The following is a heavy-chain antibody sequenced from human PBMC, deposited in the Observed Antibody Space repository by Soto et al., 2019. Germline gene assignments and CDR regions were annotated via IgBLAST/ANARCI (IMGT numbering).Heavy chain of an antibody. Sequence: ASETLSLTCTVSGGSISSSSYYWGWIRQPPGKGLEWIGSIYYSGSTYYNPSLKSRVTISVDTSKNQFSLKLSSVTAADTAVYYCARHSRLYDSSGYAPNDAFDIWGQGTMVTVSS. V-gene: IGHV4-39*01. CDR1: GGSISSSSYY. D-gene: IGHD3-22*01. CDR2: IYYSGST. J-gene: IGHJ3*02. CDR3: ARHSRLYDSSGYAPNDAFDI.